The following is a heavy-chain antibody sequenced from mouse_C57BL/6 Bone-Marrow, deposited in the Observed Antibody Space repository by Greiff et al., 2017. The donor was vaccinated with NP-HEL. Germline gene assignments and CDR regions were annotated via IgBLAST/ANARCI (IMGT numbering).Heavy chain of an antibody. CDR3: ARDYYSSWFAY. CDR1: GYSITSGYY. V-gene: IGHV3-6*01. J-gene: IGHJ3*01. CDR2: ISYDGSN. Sequence: EVKLQESGPGLVKPSQSLSLTCSVTGYSITSGYYWNWIRQLPGNKLEWMGYISYDGSNNYNPSLKNRISITRDTSKNQFFLKLNSVTTEDTATYDCARDYYSSWFAYWGQGTLVTVSA. D-gene: IGHD2-12*01.